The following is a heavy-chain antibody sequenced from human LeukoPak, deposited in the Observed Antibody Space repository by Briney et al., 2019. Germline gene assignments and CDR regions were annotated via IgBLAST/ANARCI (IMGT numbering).Heavy chain of an antibody. Sequence: PSETLSLTCTVSGYSISSGYYWSWIRQPPGKGLEWIGEINHSGSTNYNPSLKSRVTISLDTSKNQFSLQLSSVTAADTAVYYCARTIYDSGSCRFDYWGQGTLVTDSS. D-gene: IGHD3-10*01. CDR3: ARTIYDSGSCRFDY. J-gene: IGHJ4*02. CDR1: GYSISSGYY. CDR2: INHSGST. V-gene: IGHV4-38-2*02.